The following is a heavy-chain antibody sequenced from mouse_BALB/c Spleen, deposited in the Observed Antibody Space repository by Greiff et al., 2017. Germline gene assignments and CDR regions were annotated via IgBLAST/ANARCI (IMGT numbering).Heavy chain of an antibody. Sequence: EVQVVESGGGLVKPGGSLKLSCAASGFTFSSYARSWVRQTPEKRLEWFASISSGSSTYYPDSVKGRFTISRDNARKILYLQMCSLRSEDTAMYSCAREGRGYWCLDVWGGGTTVTVSS. CDR1: GFTFSSYA. J-gene: IGHJ1*01. CDR2: ISSGSST. CDR3: AREGRGYWCLDV. V-gene: IGHV5-6-5*01.